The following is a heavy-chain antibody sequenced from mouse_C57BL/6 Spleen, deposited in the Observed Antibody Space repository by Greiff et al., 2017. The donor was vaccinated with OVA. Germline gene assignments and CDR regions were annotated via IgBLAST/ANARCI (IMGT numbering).Heavy chain of an antibody. Sequence: VQLQQSGAELVKPGASVKLSCKASGYTFTEYTIHWVKQRSGQGLEWIGWFYPGSGSIKYNEKFKDKATLTADKSSSTVYMELSRLTSEDSAVYFCARHASYYYGSSLDYFDYWGQGTTRTVSS. J-gene: IGHJ2*01. CDR2: FYPGSGSI. V-gene: IGHV1-62-2*01. CDR3: ARHASYYYGSSLDYFDY. D-gene: IGHD1-1*01. CDR1: GYTFTEYT.